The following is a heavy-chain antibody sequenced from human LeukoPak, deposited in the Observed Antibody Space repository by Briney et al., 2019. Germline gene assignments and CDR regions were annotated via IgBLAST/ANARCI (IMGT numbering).Heavy chain of an antibody. J-gene: IGHJ4*02. Sequence: GASVKVSCKASGYTFTCYYMHWVRQAPGQGLEWMGWINPNSGGTNYAQKFQGRVTMTRDTSISTAYMELSRLRSDDTAVYYCARTASLEWLPDDYWGQGTLVTVSS. CDR1: GYTFTCYY. V-gene: IGHV1-2*02. CDR2: INPNSGGT. D-gene: IGHD3-3*01. CDR3: ARTASLEWLPDDY.